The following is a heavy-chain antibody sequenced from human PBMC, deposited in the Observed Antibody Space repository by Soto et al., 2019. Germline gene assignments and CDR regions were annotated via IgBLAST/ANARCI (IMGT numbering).Heavy chain of an antibody. Sequence: SVKVSCKASGGTFSSYAISWVRQAPGQGLEWMGGIIPIFGTANYAQKFQGRVTITADESTSTAYMELSSLRSEDTAVYYCARVLKGYYDSSGYAFDIWGKGTTVTVSS. CDR1: GGTFSSYA. J-gene: IGHJ3*02. D-gene: IGHD3-22*01. CDR3: ARVLKGYYDSSGYAFDI. V-gene: IGHV1-69*13. CDR2: IIPIFGTA.